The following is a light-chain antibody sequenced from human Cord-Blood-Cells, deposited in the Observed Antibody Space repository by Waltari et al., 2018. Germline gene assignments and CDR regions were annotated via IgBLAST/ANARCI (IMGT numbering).Light chain of an antibody. CDR3: AAWDDSLNGWV. V-gene: IGLV1-44*01. Sequence: QSVLTQPPSASGTPGQRVTISCSGSSSNIGSNTVNWYQQLPGTAPKLLIYRNNQRPSGGPARCSGSKAGTSASLAISGLQAEDEADYYCAAWDDSLNGWVFGGGTKLTVL. J-gene: IGLJ3*02. CDR2: RNN. CDR1: SSNIGSNT.